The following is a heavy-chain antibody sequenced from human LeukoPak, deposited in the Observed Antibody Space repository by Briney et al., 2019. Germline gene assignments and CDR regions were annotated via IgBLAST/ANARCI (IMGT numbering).Heavy chain of an antibody. D-gene: IGHD2-2*01. V-gene: IGHV4-59*01. Sequence: NWVRQAPGKGLEWIGYIYYSGSTNYNPSLKSRVTISVDTSKNQFSLKLSSVTAADTAVYYCARASLCSSTSCYSGDWFDPWGQGTLVTVSS. J-gene: IGHJ5*02. CDR3: ARASLCSSTSCYSGDWFDP. CDR2: IYYSGST.